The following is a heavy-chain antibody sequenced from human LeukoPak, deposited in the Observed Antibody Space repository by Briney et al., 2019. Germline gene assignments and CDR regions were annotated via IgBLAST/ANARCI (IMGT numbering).Heavy chain of an antibody. J-gene: IGHJ5*02. CDR1: GYTFTGYY. CDR3: ARVRVPYFDLLDFAMSGWFDP. D-gene: IGHD3-9*01. V-gene: IGHV1-2*02. CDR2: INPNSGGT. Sequence: ASVKVSCKASGYTFTGYYMHWVRQAPGQGLEWMGWINPNSGGTNYAQKFQGRVTMTRDTSISTAYMELSRLRSDDTAVYYCARVRVPYFDLLDFAMSGWFDPWGQGTLVTVSS.